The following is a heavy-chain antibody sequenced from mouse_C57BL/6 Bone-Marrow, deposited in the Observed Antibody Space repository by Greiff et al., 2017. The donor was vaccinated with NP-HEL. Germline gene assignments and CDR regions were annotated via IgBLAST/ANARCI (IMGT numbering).Heavy chain of an antibody. V-gene: IGHV10-3*01. Sequence: EVQLQQSGGGLVQPKGSLKLSCAASGFTFNTYAMHWVRQAPGKGLEWVARIRSKSSNYATYYADSVKDRFTISRDDSQSMLYLQMNNLKTEDTAMYYCVRDLSYYSNYVFAYWGQGTLVTVSA. J-gene: IGHJ3*01. CDR1: GFTFNTYA. D-gene: IGHD2-5*01. CDR3: VRDLSYYSNYVFAY. CDR2: IRSKSSNYAT.